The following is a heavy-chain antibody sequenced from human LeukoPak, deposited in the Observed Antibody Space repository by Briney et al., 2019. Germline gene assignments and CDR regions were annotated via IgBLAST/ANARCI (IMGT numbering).Heavy chain of an antibody. D-gene: IGHD3-10*01. CDR3: ARVGGSGSYYFDY. V-gene: IGHV1-8*03. J-gene: IGHJ4*02. CDR1: GYTFTNYG. Sequence: APVKVSCKASGYTFTNYGLSWVRQAPGQGLEWMGWISGYNGNTGYAQKFQGRVTITRNTSISTAYMELSSLRSEDTAVYYCARVGGSGSYYFDYWGQGTLVTVSS. CDR2: ISGYNGNT.